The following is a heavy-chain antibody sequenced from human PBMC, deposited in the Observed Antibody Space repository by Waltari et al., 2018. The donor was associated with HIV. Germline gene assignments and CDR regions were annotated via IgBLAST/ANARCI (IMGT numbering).Heavy chain of an antibody. J-gene: IGHJ5*02. CDR3: ARAVSGGHGSSWLDP. Sequence: QVQLQESGPGLVKPSETLSLTCAVSGGSISSYNWWSWVRQPPGKGLEWIGEMYHSGSTNSTSALKSRFTISVDKSKNQFSLKLNSVTAADTAIYYCARAVSGGHGSSWLDPWGQGIRVTVSS. CDR2: MYHSGST. D-gene: IGHD2-15*01. V-gene: IGHV4-4*02. CDR1: GGSISSYNW.